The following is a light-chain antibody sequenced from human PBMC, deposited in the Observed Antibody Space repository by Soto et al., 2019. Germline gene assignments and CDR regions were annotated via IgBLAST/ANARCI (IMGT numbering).Light chain of an antibody. V-gene: IGKV3-20*01. CDR1: QRVSSNY. Sequence: EIVLTQSPGTLSLSPGERATFSCRASQRVSSNYLAWYQQKPCQAPRLLIYGAFRRATGIPDRFSGSGSGTDLTLTISRMEPEDFAVYCCQQYGSSPRTFGQGTKVDIK. J-gene: IGKJ1*01. CDR2: GAF. CDR3: QQYGSSPRT.